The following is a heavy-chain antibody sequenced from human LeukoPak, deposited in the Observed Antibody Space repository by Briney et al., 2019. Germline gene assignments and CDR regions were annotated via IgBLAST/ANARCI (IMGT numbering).Heavy chain of an antibody. CDR3: ASHPIEGGSQLAY. CDR1: GGSFSGYY. D-gene: IGHD3-16*01. CDR2: INHSGST. J-gene: IGHJ4*02. V-gene: IGHV4-34*01. Sequence: PSETLSLTCAVYGGSFSGYYWSWIRQPPGKGLEWIGEINHSGSTNYNPSLKSRVTISVDTSKNQFSLKLSSVTAADTAVYYCASHPIEGGSQLAYWGQGTLVTVSS.